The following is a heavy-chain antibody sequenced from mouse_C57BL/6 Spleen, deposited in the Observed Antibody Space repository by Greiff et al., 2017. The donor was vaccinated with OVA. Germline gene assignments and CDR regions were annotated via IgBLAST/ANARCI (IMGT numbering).Heavy chain of an antibody. CDR3: EREGLTGTRNFDY. Sequence: QVQLKQPGAELVRPGSSVKLSCKASGYTFTSYWMHWVKQRPIQGLEWIGNIDPSDSETHYNQKFKDKATLTVDTSSSTAYMQLSSLTSEDSAVYYCEREGLTGTRNFDYWGQGTTLTVSS. V-gene: IGHV1-52*01. J-gene: IGHJ2*01. D-gene: IGHD4-1*01. CDR1: GYTFTSYW. CDR2: IDPSDSET.